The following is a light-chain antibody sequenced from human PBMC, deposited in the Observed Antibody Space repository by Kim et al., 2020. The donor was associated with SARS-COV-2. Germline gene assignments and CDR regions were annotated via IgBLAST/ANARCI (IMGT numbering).Light chain of an antibody. Sequence: GQSVTLSCTGTSSDVGCYNYVSWYQQHPGKAPKLMIYDVSKRPSGVPDRFSGSKSGNTASLTISGLQAEDEADYYCCSYAGSYTWVFGGGTQLTVL. J-gene: IGLJ3*02. V-gene: IGLV2-11*01. CDR1: SSDVGCYNY. CDR3: CSYAGSYTWV. CDR2: DVS.